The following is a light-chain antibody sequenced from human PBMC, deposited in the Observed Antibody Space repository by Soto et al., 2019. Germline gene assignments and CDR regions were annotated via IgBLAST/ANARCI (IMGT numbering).Light chain of an antibody. CDR2: WAS. CDR1: QNLLFTSNNKNS. Sequence: DVVMTQSPATPAVSLGERAAINCKSSQNLLFTSNNKNSLAWYQQKPGQPPKLLIYWASTRESGAPDRFSGSGSGRDFTLTISSLQAEDVAVYYCQQYHTTPNTFGQGTKLEIK. CDR3: QQYHTTPNT. J-gene: IGKJ2*01. V-gene: IGKV4-1*01.